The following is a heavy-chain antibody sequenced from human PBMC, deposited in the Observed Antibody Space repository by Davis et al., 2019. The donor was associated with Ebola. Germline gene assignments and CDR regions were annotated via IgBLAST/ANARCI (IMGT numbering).Heavy chain of an antibody. J-gene: IGHJ4*02. CDR1: RLTFSSYA. CDR3: AKDSGSGSYFGLGNYFDY. Sequence: PGGSLRLSCAASRLTFSSYAMSWVRQAPGKGLEWVSTISGSGTYTYYADSVKGRFTISRDNSKNTLYLQMNSLRAEDTAVYYCAKDSGSGSYFGLGNYFDYWGQGTLVTVSS. V-gene: IGHV3-23*01. D-gene: IGHD3-10*01. CDR2: ISGSGTYT.